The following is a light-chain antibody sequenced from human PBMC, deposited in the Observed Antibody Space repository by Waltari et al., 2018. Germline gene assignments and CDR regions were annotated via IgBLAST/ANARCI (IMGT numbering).Light chain of an antibody. CDR1: HSLQRSNGYYF. CDR3: LQGISTPLT. CDR2: LGS. J-gene: IGKJ1*01. V-gene: IGKV2-28*01. Sequence: VMTQSPLSLPVTPGEPASISCTSRHSLQRSNGYYFLYGYLQRPGQSPQLLIYLGSSRASGVPDRFSGSGSGTDFTLKISRVEAEDVGVYYCLQGISTPLTFGQGTKVEIK.